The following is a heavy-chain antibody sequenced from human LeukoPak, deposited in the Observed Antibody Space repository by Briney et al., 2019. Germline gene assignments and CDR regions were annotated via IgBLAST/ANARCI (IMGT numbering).Heavy chain of an antibody. V-gene: IGHV4-4*07. D-gene: IGHD3-22*01. J-gene: IGHJ4*02. CDR3: ARGRYYDSSGYSPEDY. CDR2: IYTSGST. Sequence: SETLSLTCTVSGGSIRSYYWSWIRQTAGKGLEWIGHIYTSGSTNYNPSLKSRVTLSVDTSKNQFSLKLSSVTAADTAVYYCARGRYYDSSGYSPEDYWGQGTLVTVSS. CDR1: GGSIRSYY.